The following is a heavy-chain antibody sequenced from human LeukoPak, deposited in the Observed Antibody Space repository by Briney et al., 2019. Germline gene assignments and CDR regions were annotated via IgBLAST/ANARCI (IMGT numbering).Heavy chain of an antibody. J-gene: IGHJ4*02. CDR1: GFTFTDYA. D-gene: IGHD5-18*01. Sequence: GGSLRLSCSASGFTFTDYAMHWVRQAPGKGREYVSTISIDGGSKYYADFVKGRFSISRDNSKNTLHLQMSSLRAEDTAVYYCVKDREYSYDYWGQGTLVTVSS. CDR3: VKDREYSYDY. CDR2: ISIDGGSK. V-gene: IGHV3-64D*06.